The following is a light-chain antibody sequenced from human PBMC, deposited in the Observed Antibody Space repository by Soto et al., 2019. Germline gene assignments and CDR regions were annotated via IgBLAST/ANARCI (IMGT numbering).Light chain of an antibody. J-gene: IGKJ4*01. CDR1: QSVSSNY. CDR3: QQYFTSPLT. CDR2: GGS. Sequence: EVVLTQSPGTLSLSPGERATLSCRASQSVSSNYLAWYQQKPGQAPRLLIYGGSTRATGIPDRFSGSGSGTGFSLTISRLEPEDFAMYYCQQYFTSPLTFGGGTKVEIK. V-gene: IGKV3-20*01.